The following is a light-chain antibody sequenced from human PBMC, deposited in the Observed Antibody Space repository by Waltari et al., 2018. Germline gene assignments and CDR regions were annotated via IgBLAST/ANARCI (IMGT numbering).Light chain of an antibody. CDR2: RDD. J-gene: IGLJ1*01. CDR3: AAWDDSLSVSYV. Sequence: QSVLTQPPSASGTPGQTVTISCSGTNSNIGRNSVFWYQQLPGTAPKLLIYRDDLRPSGVPDRFSGSKSGTSASLAIRWLRPEDEAEYYCAAWDDSLSVSYVFGSGTKVTV. V-gene: IGLV1-47*01. CDR1: NSNIGRNS.